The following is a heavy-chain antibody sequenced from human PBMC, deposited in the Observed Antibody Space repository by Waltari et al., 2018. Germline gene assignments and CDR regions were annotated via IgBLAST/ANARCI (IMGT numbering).Heavy chain of an antibody. Sequence: EVQLLESGGGLVQPGGSLRLSCAASGFTFSSYAMSWVRQAPGKGLGWVSAISGSGGSTYYADSVKGRFTISRDNSKNTLYLQMNSLRAEDTAVYYCAKGGEDCSSTSCSYYYYMDVWGKGTTVTISS. D-gene: IGHD2-2*01. V-gene: IGHV3-23*01. CDR3: AKGGEDCSSTSCSYYYYMDV. CDR2: ISGSGGST. CDR1: GFTFSSYA. J-gene: IGHJ6*03.